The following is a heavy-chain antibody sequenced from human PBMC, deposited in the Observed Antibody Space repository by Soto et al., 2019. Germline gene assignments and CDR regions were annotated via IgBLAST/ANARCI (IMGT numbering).Heavy chain of an antibody. D-gene: IGHD2-8*01. CDR3: VRAPGPMYYAMDA. CDR1: GFIFSEYE. Sequence: PGGSLRLSCEVSGFIFSEYEFNWVRQAPGKGLEWVSYIGKNGRDIYDADSVKGRFTISRDDDKSTLYLEMNSLRAEDTAVYNCVRAPGPMYYAMDAWGQGTMVTVS. J-gene: IGHJ6*02. CDR2: IGKNGRDI. V-gene: IGHV3-48*03.